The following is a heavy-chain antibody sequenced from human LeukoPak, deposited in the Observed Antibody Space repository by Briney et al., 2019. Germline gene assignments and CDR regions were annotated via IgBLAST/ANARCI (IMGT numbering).Heavy chain of an antibody. CDR3: ARIAVAGSLYFDY. V-gene: IGHV1-69*05. CDR2: IIPIFGTA. CDR1: GGTFSSYA. Sequence: GASVTVSCKASGGTFSSYAISWVRQAPGPGLEWMGRIIPIFGTANYAQKFQGRVTITTDESTSTAYMELSSLRSEDTAVYYCARIAVAGSLYFDYWGQGTLVTVSS. J-gene: IGHJ4*02. D-gene: IGHD6-19*01.